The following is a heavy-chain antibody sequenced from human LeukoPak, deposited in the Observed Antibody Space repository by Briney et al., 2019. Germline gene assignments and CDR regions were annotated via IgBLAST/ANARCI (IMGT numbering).Heavy chain of an antibody. D-gene: IGHD3-16*01. CDR2: IYYSGST. CDR3: ARGRDYVWGSYADSDAFDI. CDR1: GGSISSYY. J-gene: IGHJ3*02. Sequence: SETLSLTCTVSGGSISSYYWSWIRQSPGKGLEWIGYIYYSGSTNYNPSLKSRVTISVDTSKNQFSLKLSSVTAADTAVYYCARGRDYVWGSYADSDAFDIWGQGTMVTVSS. V-gene: IGHV4-59*01.